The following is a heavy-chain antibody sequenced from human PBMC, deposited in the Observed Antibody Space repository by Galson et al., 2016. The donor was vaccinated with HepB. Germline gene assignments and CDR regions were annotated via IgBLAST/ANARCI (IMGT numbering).Heavy chain of an antibody. D-gene: IGHD3-16*01. CDR2: IYAGGNT. J-gene: IGHJ4*02. CDR1: GFTVSDNH. Sequence: SLRLSCAVSGFTVSDNHVTWVRQAPGKGLECVSVIYAGGNTYYAGSVEGRFTISRDNSKNTVYLQMNSLRAEDTGVYYCLGAGGYSHYEGQGSLVTVSS. V-gene: IGHV3-66*01. CDR3: LGAGGYSHY.